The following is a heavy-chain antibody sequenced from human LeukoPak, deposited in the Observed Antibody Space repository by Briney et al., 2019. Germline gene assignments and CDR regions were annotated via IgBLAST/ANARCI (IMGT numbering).Heavy chain of an antibody. J-gene: IGHJ4*02. V-gene: IGHV3-23*01. CDR2: INTSGGGT. CDR3: ATMAVGAACLDY. Sequence: GGSLRLSCAASRFSLTSYVMSWVRQAPGKGLEWVSGINTSGGGTYYADSVKGRFTISRDNSRNTLYLQMNSLRPEDTAVYYCATMAVGAACLDYWGQGTLVTVSS. CDR1: RFSLTSYV. D-gene: IGHD2-15*01.